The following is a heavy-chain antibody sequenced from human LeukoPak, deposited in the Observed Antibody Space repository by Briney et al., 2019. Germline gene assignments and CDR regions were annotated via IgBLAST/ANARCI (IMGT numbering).Heavy chain of an antibody. CDR3: AKDCSRDAGISGGYFQY. CDR1: GFTFTNEA. CDR2: ISGSGDRT. V-gene: IGHV3-23*01. Sequence: GGSLRLSCAASGFTFTNEAMSWVRQAPGKGLEWVSGISGSGDRTYYEDSVKGRFTISRDNSKNTLYLQMNSLRAEDTAVYYCAKDCSRDAGISGGYFQYWGQGALVTVSS. J-gene: IGHJ1*01. D-gene: IGHD1-14*01.